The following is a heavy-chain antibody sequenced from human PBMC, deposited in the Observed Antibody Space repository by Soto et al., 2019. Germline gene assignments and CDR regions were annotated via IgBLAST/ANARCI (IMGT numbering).Heavy chain of an antibody. CDR2: IDPSDSYT. CDR1: GYSFTSYW. CDR3: ARLGGSGSLGAV. D-gene: IGHD3-10*01. Sequence: GESLKISFKGSGYSFTSYWISWVRQMPVKGLEWMGRIDPSDSYTNYSPSFQGHVTISADKSIRTAYLQWSSLKASDTAMYYCARLGGSGSLGAVWGQRTTVAVSS. J-gene: IGHJ6*02. V-gene: IGHV5-10-1*01.